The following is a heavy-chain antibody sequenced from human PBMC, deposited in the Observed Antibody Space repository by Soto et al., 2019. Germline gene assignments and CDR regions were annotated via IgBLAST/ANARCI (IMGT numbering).Heavy chain of an antibody. CDR1: GGSISSYY. CDR2: INYSGST. J-gene: IGHJ6*03. D-gene: IGHD6-13*01. Sequence: SETLSLTCTVSGGSISSYYWTWIRQPPGKGLEWIGYINYSGSTNYNPSLKSRVTISVDTSKNQFSLKLSSVTAADTAVYYCARDKIIAAAGTTYYYMDVWGKGTTVTVSS. CDR3: ARDKIIAAAGTTYYYMDV. V-gene: IGHV4-59*01.